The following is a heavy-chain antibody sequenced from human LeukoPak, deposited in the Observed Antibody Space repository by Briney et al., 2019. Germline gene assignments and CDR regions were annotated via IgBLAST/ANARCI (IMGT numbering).Heavy chain of an antibody. CDR1: VGTFTIYA. CDR3: ARSPSELTMPVVDPL. V-gene: IGHV1-69*13. D-gene: IGHD3-22*01. CDR2: IIHIFGTA. Sequence: ASVTVSCTSSVGTFTIYAISWVRQAPGQGQEWMGGIIHIFGTANDAQKFQGRVTITADESTSTAYMELSSLRSEDTAVYYCARSPSELTMPVVDPLWGQGTMVTVSS. J-gene: IGHJ3*01.